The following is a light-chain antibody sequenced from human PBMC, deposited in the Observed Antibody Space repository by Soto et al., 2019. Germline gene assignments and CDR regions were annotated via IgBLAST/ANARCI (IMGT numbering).Light chain of an antibody. J-gene: IGLJ1*01. Sequence: QSVLTQPPSVSGAPGQRVTISCTGSNSNIGAGYDVHWYQQVPGTAPKLIIYGTTERPSGVSTRFSGSKSGNTASLTISGLQAEDEADYYCSSSTSSNTFVFGTGTKVTVL. CDR1: NSNIGAGYD. CDR3: SSSTSSNTFV. CDR2: GTT. V-gene: IGLV1-40*01.